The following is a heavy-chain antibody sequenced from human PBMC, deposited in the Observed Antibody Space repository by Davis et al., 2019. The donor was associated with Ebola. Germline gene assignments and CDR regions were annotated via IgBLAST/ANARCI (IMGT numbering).Heavy chain of an antibody. D-gene: IGHD2-15*01. V-gene: IGHV3-30*18. CDR1: GFTFSSYV. CDR3: AKGAALGD. J-gene: IGHJ4*02. CDR2: ISYDGSNN. Sequence: GESLKISCAASGFTFSSYVMHWVRPAPGKGLEWVAVISYDGSNNYYADSVKGRFTISSDNSKNTRYLQMNSLRAEDTAGYYCAKGAALGDWGQGTLVTVSS.